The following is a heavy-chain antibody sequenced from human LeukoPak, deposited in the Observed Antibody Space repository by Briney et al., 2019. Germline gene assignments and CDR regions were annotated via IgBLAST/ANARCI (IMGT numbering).Heavy chain of an antibody. CDR3: ARSSGYMSY. CDR2: IYHNGST. Sequence: SETLSLTCTVSPYSISSNYYWGWIRPPPGKGLEWIGSIYHNGSTYYNPSLKSRVTISVDTSKNQFSLKLTSVTAADTAVYYCARSSGYMSYWGQGTLVTVSS. D-gene: IGHD3-22*01. J-gene: IGHJ4*02. CDR1: PYSISSNYY. V-gene: IGHV4-38-2*02.